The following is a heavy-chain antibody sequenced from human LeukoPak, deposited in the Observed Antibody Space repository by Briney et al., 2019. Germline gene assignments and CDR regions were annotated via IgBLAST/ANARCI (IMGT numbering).Heavy chain of an antibody. CDR1: GGSFSGYY. D-gene: IGHD6-13*01. J-gene: IGHJ6*03. Sequence: PSETLSLTCAVYGGSFSGYYWSWIRQPPGKGLEWIGETNHSGSTNYNPSLKSRVTISVDTSKNQFSLKLSSMTAADTAVYYCAQKGGAAPDYYYYMDVWGKGTTVTVSS. CDR2: TNHSGST. V-gene: IGHV4-34*01. CDR3: AQKGGAAPDYYYYMDV.